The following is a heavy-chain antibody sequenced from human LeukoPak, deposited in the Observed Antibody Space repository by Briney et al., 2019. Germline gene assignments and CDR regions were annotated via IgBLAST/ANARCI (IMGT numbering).Heavy chain of an antibody. Sequence: GGSLRLSCAASGFTFVTYVIHWVRQAPGKGLEWVAVISQTGTIETYADSVQGRFTISRDDSKNTVYLQMTSLKTEDTAVYYCARDRAVALPTYYYYMDVWGKGTTVTVSS. CDR1: GFTFVTYV. V-gene: IGHV3-30*04. D-gene: IGHD2-15*01. J-gene: IGHJ6*03. CDR3: ARDRAVALPTYYYYMDV. CDR2: ISQTGTIE.